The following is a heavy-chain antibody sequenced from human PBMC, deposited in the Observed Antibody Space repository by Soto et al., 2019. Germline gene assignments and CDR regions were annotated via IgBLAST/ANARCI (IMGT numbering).Heavy chain of an antibody. J-gene: IGHJ5*02. CDR2: IYYIGST. D-gene: IGHD3-10*01. V-gene: IGHV4-39*01. CDR3: ARVGQLLYNWFDP. CDR1: GGSISGSSDY. Sequence: SETLSLTCTVSGGSISGSSDYWAWIRQSPGKGLECIGNIYYIGSTYYNPSLKSRVIITVDTSKNQFSLKLRSVTAADTAVYYCARVGQLLYNWFDPWGQGTLVTVYS.